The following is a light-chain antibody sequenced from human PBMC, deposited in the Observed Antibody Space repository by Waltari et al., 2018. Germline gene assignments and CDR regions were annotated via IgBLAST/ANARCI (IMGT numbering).Light chain of an antibody. J-gene: IGKJ5*01. V-gene: IGKV1-33*01. Sequence: DIQVTQSPSSLSASVGDRVTITCQASQDISKYLNWYQQKPGKAPKLLIYDTSHLQTGVPSRFSGTGGGTDFTFTISSLQPEDIATYYCQQYENFPVTFGQGTRLEIK. CDR1: QDISKY. CDR2: DTS. CDR3: QQYENFPVT.